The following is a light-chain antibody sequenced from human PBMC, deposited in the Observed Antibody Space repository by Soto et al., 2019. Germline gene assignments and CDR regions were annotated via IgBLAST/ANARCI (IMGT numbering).Light chain of an antibody. V-gene: IGKV1-27*01. CDR1: QGIGSW. J-gene: IGKJ1*01. CDR2: AAS. Sequence: DIQLAQSPSSLSASVGDRVTITCRASQGIGSWLAWYQQKPRKVPKLLIYAASTLQSGVPSRFSGSGSGTDFTLAISSLQPEDVATYYCQKYNSAATFGKGTKWIS. CDR3: QKYNSAAT.